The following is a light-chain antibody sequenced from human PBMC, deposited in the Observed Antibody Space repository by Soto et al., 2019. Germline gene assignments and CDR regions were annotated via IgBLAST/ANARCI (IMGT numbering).Light chain of an antibody. CDR1: QSVSSSY. CDR2: GAS. J-gene: IGKJ2*01. CDR3: HQYGSSPLYT. Sequence: EIVLTQSPGTLSLSPGERATLSCRASQSVSSSYLAWYHQKPGQAPRLLIYGASIRATGIPDRISGSGSGTEFTPTISRLEPSDFAVYYCHQYGSSPLYTFGRGTKLEIK. V-gene: IGKV3-20*01.